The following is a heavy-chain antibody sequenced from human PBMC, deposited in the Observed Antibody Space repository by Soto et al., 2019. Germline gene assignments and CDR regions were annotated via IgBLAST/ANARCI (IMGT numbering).Heavy chain of an antibody. D-gene: IGHD2-2*01. CDR1: GFTFSSYA. J-gene: IGHJ6*02. V-gene: IGHV3-23*01. CDR2: ISGSGDNT. CDR3: AKGRRGGVVPVVNSRLTYYFGMDV. Sequence: GGSLRLSCAASGFTFSSYAMNWVRQAPGQGLEWVSAISGSGDNTYSADSVKGRFTISRDNSKNTLSLQMNSLRPEDTAVYYCAKGRRGGVVPVVNSRLTYYFGMDVWGQGTTVTVSS.